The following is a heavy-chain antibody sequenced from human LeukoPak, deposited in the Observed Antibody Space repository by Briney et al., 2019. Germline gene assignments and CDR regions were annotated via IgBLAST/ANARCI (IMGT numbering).Heavy chain of an antibody. CDR3: ARPQTRGARGWYFDL. Sequence: GSLRLSCAASGFTFSSYSMHWVRQAPGKGLEWVSSISSSSSYIYYADSVKGRFTISRDNAKNSLYLQMNSLRAEDTAVYYCARPQTRGARGWYFDLWGRGTLVTVSS. CDR2: ISSSSSYI. J-gene: IGHJ2*01. CDR1: GFTFSSYS. D-gene: IGHD1-26*01. V-gene: IGHV3-21*01.